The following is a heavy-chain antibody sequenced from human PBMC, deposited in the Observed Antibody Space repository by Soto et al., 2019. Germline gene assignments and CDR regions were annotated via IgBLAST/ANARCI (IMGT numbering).Heavy chain of an antibody. CDR2: INAGNGNT. Sequence: ASVKVSCPASGYTFTSYAMHWVRQAPGQRLEWMGWINAGNGNTKYSQKFQGRVTITRDTSASTAYMELSSLRSEDTAVYYCARDVAPRGEDTGRDSYYGMDGWGQGTTVTVS. D-gene: IGHD3-16*01. V-gene: IGHV1-3*01. CDR1: GYTFTSYA. CDR3: ARDVAPRGEDTGRDSYYGMDG. J-gene: IGHJ6*02.